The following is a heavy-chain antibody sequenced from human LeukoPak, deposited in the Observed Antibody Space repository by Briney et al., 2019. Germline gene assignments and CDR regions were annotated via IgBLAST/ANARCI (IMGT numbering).Heavy chain of an antibody. V-gene: IGHV4-39*01. D-gene: IGHD3-10*01. CDR2: IYYNGDT. CDR1: DDAISTTACY. Sequence: SETLSLTCSVSDDAISTTACYWGWVRQSPGKGLEWIVSIYYNGDTYYDPSLNSRISISIDTSKNQFSLTLNSMTAADSGVYYCARHFRFIGFGELLAFDTWGQGTRVIVSS. CDR3: ARHFRFIGFGELLAFDT. J-gene: IGHJ4*02.